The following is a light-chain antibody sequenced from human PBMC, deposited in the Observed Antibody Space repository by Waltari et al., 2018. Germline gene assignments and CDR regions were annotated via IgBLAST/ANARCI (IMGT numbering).Light chain of an antibody. CDR3: AAWDDSLNGFYV. CDR1: SSNVGSST. J-gene: IGLJ1*01. CDR2: SHN. V-gene: IGLV1-44*01. Sequence: QSVLTQPPSASGTPGQTVTISRSGSSSNVGSSTESWYQQLPGTAPKLLILSHNQRPSGVPDRFSGSKSGTSASLAISGLQSEDEADYFCAAWDDSLNGFYVFGTGTRVTVL.